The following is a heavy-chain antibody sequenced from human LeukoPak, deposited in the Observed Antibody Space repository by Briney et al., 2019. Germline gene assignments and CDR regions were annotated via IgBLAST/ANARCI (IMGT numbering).Heavy chain of an antibody. D-gene: IGHD2-2*01. J-gene: IGHJ4*02. CDR1: GFTFNNYA. CDR3: ANDRGPDMAVVDFIDH. V-gene: IGHV3-33*06. CDR2: IWQDGDKK. Sequence: PGRSLRLSCVASGFTFNNYAMHWVRQAPGKGLEWLAIIWQDGDKKEYGDSVRGRFTVSRDNSKNTLYLQMNSLRAEDTAFYYCANDRGPDMAVVDFIDHWGQGTLVAVSS.